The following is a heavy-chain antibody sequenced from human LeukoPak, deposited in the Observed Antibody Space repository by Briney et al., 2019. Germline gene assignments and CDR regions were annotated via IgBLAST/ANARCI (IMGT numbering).Heavy chain of an antibody. Sequence: SETLSLTCTVSGGSISSHYWSWIRQPPGKGLEWIGYIYYSGSTNYNPSLKSRVTISVDTSKNQFSLKLSSVTAADTAVYYCAREGTGTVTTDIYYYYCMDVWGKGTTVTVSS. CDR2: IYYSGST. V-gene: IGHV4-59*11. CDR3: AREGTGTVTTDIYYYYCMDV. CDR1: GGSISSHY. J-gene: IGHJ6*03. D-gene: IGHD4-17*01.